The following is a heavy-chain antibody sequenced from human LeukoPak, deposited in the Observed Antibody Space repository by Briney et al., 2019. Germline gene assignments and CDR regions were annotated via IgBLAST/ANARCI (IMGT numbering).Heavy chain of an antibody. Sequence: GGSLRLSCAASAFTFSNYWMSWVRQAPGKGLEWVANIKEDGSEINYVDSVKGRFTISRDNAKNSLYLQMNSLRVDDTAVYYCARDRGYSTFDYWGQGTLVTASS. CDR3: ARDRGYSTFDY. CDR1: AFTFSNYW. J-gene: IGHJ4*02. CDR2: IKEDGSEI. D-gene: IGHD4-23*01. V-gene: IGHV3-7*01.